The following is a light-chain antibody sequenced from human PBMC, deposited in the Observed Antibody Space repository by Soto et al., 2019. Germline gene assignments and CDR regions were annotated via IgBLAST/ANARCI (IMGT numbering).Light chain of an antibody. CDR1: SSDVGGYNY. J-gene: IGLJ2*01. CDR3: CSSAGSVV. CDR2: DVS. V-gene: IGLV2-11*01. Sequence: QSALTQPLSVSGSPGQSVTISCTGTSSDVGGYNYVSWYQQHPGKAPKLMIYDVSKRPSGVPDRFSGSKSGNTASLTISGLQADDEADYYCCSSAGSVVFGGGTKLTV.